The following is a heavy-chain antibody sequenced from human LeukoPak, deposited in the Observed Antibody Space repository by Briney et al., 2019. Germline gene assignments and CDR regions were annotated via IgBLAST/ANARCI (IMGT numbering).Heavy chain of an antibody. D-gene: IGHD2-2*01. Sequence: PGGSLRLSCAASGFTVSINYMSWVRQAPGKGLEWGSVIYSGGNTYFADSVKGRFTISRDNSKNTVYLQMNSLRAGDTAVYYCARGETSSYDYWGQGTLVTVSS. CDR3: ARGETSSYDY. CDR2: IYSGGNT. CDR1: GFTVSINY. J-gene: IGHJ4*02. V-gene: IGHV3-53*01.